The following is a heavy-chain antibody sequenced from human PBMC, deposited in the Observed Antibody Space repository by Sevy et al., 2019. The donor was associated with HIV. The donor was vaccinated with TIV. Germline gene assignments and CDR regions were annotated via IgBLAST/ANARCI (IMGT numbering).Heavy chain of an antibody. Sequence: GGSLRLSCAASGFTFSSYAMHWVRQAPGKGLEWVAVISDDGSNKYYADSVKGRFTISRDNSKNTLYLQMNSLRAEDTDVYYCARDRGEQLPFYGMDVWGQGTTVTVSS. CDR3: ARDRGEQLPFYGMDV. V-gene: IGHV3-30-3*01. CDR1: GFTFSSYA. D-gene: IGHD6-13*01. CDR2: ISDDGSNK. J-gene: IGHJ6*02.